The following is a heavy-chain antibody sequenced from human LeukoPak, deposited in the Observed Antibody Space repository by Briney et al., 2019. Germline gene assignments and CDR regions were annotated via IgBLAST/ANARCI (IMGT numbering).Heavy chain of an antibody. Sequence: ASVKVSCKASGGTFSSYAISWVRQAPGQGLEWMGGIIPIFGTANYAQKFQGRVTITADESTSTAYMELSSLRSEDTAVYYCARETVTTSRYYYYGMDVWGQGTTVTVSS. V-gene: IGHV1-69*01. D-gene: IGHD4-17*01. CDR2: IIPIFGTA. CDR1: GGTFSSYA. CDR3: ARETVTTSRYYYYGMDV. J-gene: IGHJ6*02.